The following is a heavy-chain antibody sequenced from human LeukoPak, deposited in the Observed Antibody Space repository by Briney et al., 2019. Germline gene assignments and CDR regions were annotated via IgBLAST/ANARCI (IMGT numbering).Heavy chain of an antibody. Sequence: PSETLSLTCTVSGGSISSGSYYWRWIRQPAGKGLEWIGRIYTSGSTNYNPSLKSRVTISVDTSKNQFSLKLSSVTAADTAVYYCASDEGAFDAFDIWGQGTMVTVSS. V-gene: IGHV4-61*02. J-gene: IGHJ3*02. CDR1: GGSISSGSYY. CDR3: ASDEGAFDAFDI. D-gene: IGHD1-26*01. CDR2: IYTSGST.